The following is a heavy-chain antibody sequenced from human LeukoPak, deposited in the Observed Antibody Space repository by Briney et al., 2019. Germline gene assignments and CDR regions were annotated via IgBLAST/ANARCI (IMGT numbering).Heavy chain of an antibody. V-gene: IGHV7-4-1*02. J-gene: IGHJ4*02. CDR1: GYTFTSYA. D-gene: IGHD6-13*01. Sequence: GASVKVSCKASGYTFTSYAMNWVRQAPGQGLEWMGWINTNTGNPTYAQGFTGRFVFSLDTSVSTAYLQIISLKAEDTAVYYCARDPSSGSSWYYFDYWGQGTLVTVSS. CDR3: ARDPSSGSSWYYFDY. CDR2: INTNTGNP.